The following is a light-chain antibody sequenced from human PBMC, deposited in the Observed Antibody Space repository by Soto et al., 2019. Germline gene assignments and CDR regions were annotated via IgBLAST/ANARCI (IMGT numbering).Light chain of an antibody. V-gene: IGLV2-14*01. CDR3: SSFTTSLTVI. CDR1: SNDIGAYQY. J-gene: IGLJ2*01. CDR2: DVT. Sequence: QSALTQPASVSASPGQSITISCAGTSNDIGAYQYVSWYQHRPGKAPRLIIYDVTDRPSGVSSRFSGSKSDNSASLTISGLQTVDEADYYCSSFTTSLTVIFGGGTKLTVL.